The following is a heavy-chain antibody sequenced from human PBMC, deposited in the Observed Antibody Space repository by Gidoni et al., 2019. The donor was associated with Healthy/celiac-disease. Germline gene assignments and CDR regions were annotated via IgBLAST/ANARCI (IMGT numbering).Heavy chain of an antibody. Sequence: QVQLQESGPGLVKPSQTLSPTCTFSGGSISSGGYYWGWIRQHPGKGLEWIGYIYYSGSTYYNPSLKSRVTISVDTSKNQFSLKLSSVTAADTAVYYCARDSRAARPWFDPWGQGTLVTVSS. CDR1: GGSISSGGYY. J-gene: IGHJ5*02. D-gene: IGHD6-6*01. CDR3: ARDSRAARPWFDP. V-gene: IGHV4-31*03. CDR2: IYYSGST.